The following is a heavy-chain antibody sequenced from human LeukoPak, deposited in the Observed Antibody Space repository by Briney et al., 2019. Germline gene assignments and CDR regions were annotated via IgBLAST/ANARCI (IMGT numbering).Heavy chain of an antibody. Sequence: ASVKVSCKASGYTFSGHYMQWVRQAPGHGLEWMGIINPISGATDYAQKFQGRVTMTRDTSTSTVYMELSSLRSEDTAMYYCARLPYRDGVAQDYWGQGTLVTVSS. CDR1: GYTFSGHY. V-gene: IGHV1-46*01. D-gene: IGHD3-16*02. CDR2: INPISGAT. J-gene: IGHJ4*02. CDR3: ARLPYRDGVAQDY.